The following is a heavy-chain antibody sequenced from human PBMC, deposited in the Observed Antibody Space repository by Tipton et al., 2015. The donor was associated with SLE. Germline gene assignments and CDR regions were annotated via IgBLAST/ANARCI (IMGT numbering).Heavy chain of an antibody. Sequence: QSGAEVKKPGASVEVSCKASGYTFTGDHIHWVRQAPGQGLEWMGWINPNSGGTDYAQKFHGRVTLTRDTSISTAYMDLSWLRSDDTAMYFCARDRGVSSFGEARDVFDIWGQGTMVTVSS. V-gene: IGHV1-2*02. CDR2: INPNSGGT. CDR1: GYTFTGDH. CDR3: ARDRGVSSFGEARDVFDI. J-gene: IGHJ3*02. D-gene: IGHD3-3*01.